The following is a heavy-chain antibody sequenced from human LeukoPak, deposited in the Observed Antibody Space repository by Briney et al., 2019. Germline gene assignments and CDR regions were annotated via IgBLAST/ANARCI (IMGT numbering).Heavy chain of an antibody. D-gene: IGHD3-10*01. Sequence: SETLSLTCTVSGGSISSGDYYWSWLRQPPGKGLEWIGYIYYSGSTNYNPSLKSRVTISVDTSKNQFSPKLSSVTAADTAVYYCVSLGEFYFDYWGQGTLVTVSS. CDR1: GGSISSGDYY. CDR2: IYYSGST. J-gene: IGHJ4*02. V-gene: IGHV4-30-4*01. CDR3: VSLGEFYFDY.